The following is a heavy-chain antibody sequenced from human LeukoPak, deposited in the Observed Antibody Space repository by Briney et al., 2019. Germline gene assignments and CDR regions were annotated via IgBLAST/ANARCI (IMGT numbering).Heavy chain of an antibody. CDR1: GFTFSSYN. CDR2: ISSSSSTI. V-gene: IGHV3-48*04. D-gene: IGHD2-2*02. Sequence: GGSLRLSCAASGFTFSSYNMNWLRQAPGKGLEGVSYISSSSSTIYYADSVKGRFTMPRANAQTSLYLQTTSLRAEDTAVYYCARTSRGDCSSTSCYRGFDYGGQGTLVTVSS. CDR3: ARTSRGDCSSTSCYRGFDY. J-gene: IGHJ4*02.